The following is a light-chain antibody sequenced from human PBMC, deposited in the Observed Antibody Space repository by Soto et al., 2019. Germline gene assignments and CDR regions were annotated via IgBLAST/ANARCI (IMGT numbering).Light chain of an antibody. Sequence: DAVMTQSPDSLAASLGERATINCKSSQSVLYSSNNKNYLAWYQQKPGQPPKLLIYWASTRESGVPDRFSGSGSGTDFTLTISSLQAEDVAVYYCQHYNNWPLTFGQGTKLEIK. CDR2: WAS. CDR1: QSVLYSSNNKNY. J-gene: IGKJ2*01. CDR3: QHYNNWPLT. V-gene: IGKV4-1*01.